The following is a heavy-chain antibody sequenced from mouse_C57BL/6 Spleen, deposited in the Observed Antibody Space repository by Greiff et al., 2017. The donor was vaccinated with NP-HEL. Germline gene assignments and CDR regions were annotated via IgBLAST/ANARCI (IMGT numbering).Heavy chain of an antibody. D-gene: IGHD1-1*01. J-gene: IGHJ4*01. Sequence: EVKLVESGPGLVKPSQSLSLTCSVTGYSITSGYYWNWIRQFPGNKLEWMGYISYDGSNNYNPSLKNRISITRDTSKNQFFLKLNSVTTEDTATYYCARGHYYGSSYGAMDYWGQGTSVTVSS. CDR3: ARGHYYGSSYGAMDY. CDR1: GYSITSGYY. CDR2: ISYDGSN. V-gene: IGHV3-6*01.